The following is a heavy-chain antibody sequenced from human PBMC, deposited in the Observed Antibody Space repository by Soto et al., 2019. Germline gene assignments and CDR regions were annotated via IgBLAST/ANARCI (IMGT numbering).Heavy chain of an antibody. CDR1: GGAFSSYA. J-gene: IGHJ4*02. CDR3: ASGYYDSSGYSIDY. V-gene: IGHV1-69*01. Sequence: QVQLVQSGAEVRKPGSSVKVSCQSFGGAFSSYAFSWVRQAPGQVLEWMGGLIVILGTTNYAQKFKGRVTFTEDESTSTAYMEVSSLESEDTAIYYCASGYYDSSGYSIDYWGQGTQVTVSS. D-gene: IGHD3-22*01. CDR2: LIVILGTT.